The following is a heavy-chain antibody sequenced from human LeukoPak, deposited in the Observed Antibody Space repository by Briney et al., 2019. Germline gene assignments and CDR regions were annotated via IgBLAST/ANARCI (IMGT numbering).Heavy chain of an antibody. CDR1: GFTFSGYG. CDR3: AKDFKAAAAAYYFDY. J-gene: IGHJ4*02. V-gene: IGHV3-30*18. D-gene: IGHD2-2*01. Sequence: GGSLRLSCAASGFTFSGYGMHWVRQAPGKGLEWVAVIAYDGGDKKYADSVKGRFAISRDSSRNTVYLQMDSLRADDTAIYYCAKDFKAAAAAYYFDYWGQGTLVTVSS. CDR2: IAYDGGDK.